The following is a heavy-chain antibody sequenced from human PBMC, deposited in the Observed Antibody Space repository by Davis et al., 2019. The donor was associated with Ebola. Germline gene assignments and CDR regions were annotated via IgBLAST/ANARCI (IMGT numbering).Heavy chain of an antibody. CDR2: IGGVGQKT. D-gene: IGHD3-16*01. Sequence: PGGSLRLSCAASGFTFDTYAMSWVRQAPGKGLEWVSTIGGVGQKTYYADSVKGRFTISRDNAKNSLYLQMNSLRAEDTAVYYCASGMFGISTDWGQGTLVTVSS. CDR1: GFTFDTYA. J-gene: IGHJ4*02. CDR3: ASGMFGISTD. V-gene: IGHV3-23*01.